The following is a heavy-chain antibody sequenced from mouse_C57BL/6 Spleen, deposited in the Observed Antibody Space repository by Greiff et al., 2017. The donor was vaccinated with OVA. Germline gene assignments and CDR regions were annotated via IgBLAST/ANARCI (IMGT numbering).Heavy chain of an antibody. CDR1: GYTFTSYW. J-gene: IGHJ4*01. D-gene: IGHD2-1*01. V-gene: IGHV1-55*01. CDR2: IYPGSGST. Sequence: QVQLQQPGAELVKPGASVKMSCKASGYTFTSYWITWVKQRPGQGLEWIGDIYPGSGSTNYNEKFKSKATLTVDTSSSTAYMQLSSLTSEDSAVYYCARRDYYGNYVAMDYWGQGTSVTVSS. CDR3: ARRDYYGNYVAMDY.